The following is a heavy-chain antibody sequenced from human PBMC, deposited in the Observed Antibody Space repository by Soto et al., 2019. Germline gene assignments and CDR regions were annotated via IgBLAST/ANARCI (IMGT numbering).Heavy chain of an antibody. Sequence: QLHLVRPGAGVRNPGASVKVSCRESGSPFTSYFMHWVRQAPGQGLEWMGLINPSGGSTSNAQKFQGRVTMTRDTSTSTVYMELSSLRSEDTAVYYCARRPHPYYYYMDVWGKGTTVTVSS. CDR1: GSPFTSYF. V-gene: IGHV1-46*03. J-gene: IGHJ6*03. CDR2: INPSGGST. CDR3: ARRPHPYYYYMDV.